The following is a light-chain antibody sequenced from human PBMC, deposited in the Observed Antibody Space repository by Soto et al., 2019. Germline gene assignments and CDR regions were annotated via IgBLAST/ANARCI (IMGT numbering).Light chain of an antibody. Sequence: DIQMTQSPSSLSASVGDRVTITCRASQSISSYLNWYQQKPGKAPKLLIYDASSLESGVPSRFSGSGSGTDFTLTISSLQPEDFATYYCQQSYSTPRPFGQGTKVDIK. J-gene: IGKJ1*01. CDR2: DAS. CDR1: QSISSY. V-gene: IGKV1-39*01. CDR3: QQSYSTPRP.